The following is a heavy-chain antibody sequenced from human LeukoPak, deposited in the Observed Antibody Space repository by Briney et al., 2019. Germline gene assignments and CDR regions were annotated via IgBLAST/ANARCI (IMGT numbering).Heavy chain of an antibody. Sequence: PSETLSLTCAVSGGSISSSNWWSWVRQPPGKGLEWIGEINHSGSTNYNPSLKSRVTISVDTSKNQFSLKLSSVTAADTAVYYCARVRRPSFGFYGMDVWGQGTTVTVSS. CDR1: GGSISSSNW. CDR3: ARVRRPSFGFYGMDV. V-gene: IGHV4-4*02. D-gene: IGHD3-10*01. CDR2: INHSGST. J-gene: IGHJ6*02.